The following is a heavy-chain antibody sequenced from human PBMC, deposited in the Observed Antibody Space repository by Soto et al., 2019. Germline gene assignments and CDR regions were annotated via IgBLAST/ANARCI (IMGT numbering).Heavy chain of an antibody. D-gene: IGHD2-15*01. Sequence: EVQLVESGGGLVQPGRSLRLSCAASGFTFDNYAMHWVRQAPGKGLEWVSGISWNSGSIGYADSVKGRFTISRDNAKNTLYLQMNSLRADDTALYYCAKVRQEYCSGGSCYPLYFDYWGQGTLVTVSS. V-gene: IGHV3-9*01. CDR3: AKVRQEYCSGGSCYPLYFDY. J-gene: IGHJ4*02. CDR1: GFTFDNYA. CDR2: ISWNSGSI.